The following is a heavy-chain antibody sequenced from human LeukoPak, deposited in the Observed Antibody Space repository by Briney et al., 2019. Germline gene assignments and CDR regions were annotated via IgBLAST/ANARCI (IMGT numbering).Heavy chain of an antibody. Sequence: GESLKISCRASGYSFTSYWTGWVRQMPGKGLEWMGIIYPGDSDPRYSPSFQGQVTISADKSISTAYLQWSSLKASDTAMYYCARSYSSSQPCFDPWGQGTLVTVSS. V-gene: IGHV5-51*01. J-gene: IGHJ5*02. CDR1: GYSFTSYW. CDR2: IYPGDSDP. CDR3: ARSYSSSQPCFDP. D-gene: IGHD6-13*01.